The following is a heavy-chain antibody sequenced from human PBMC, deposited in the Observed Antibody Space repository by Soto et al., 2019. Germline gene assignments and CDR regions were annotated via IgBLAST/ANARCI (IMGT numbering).Heavy chain of an antibody. D-gene: IGHD2-2*01. Sequence: QVILQESGGSLVEPSETLSLICVVSNGTIASAVWWSWIRQPPGKGLEWIGEVSHDGKVNYNPSLRSRLNISADKSRNQLSLTPTSVTAADTAIYYCAGDREFSRGYFDPWGQGTLVTVSS. V-gene: IGHV4-4*02. CDR1: NGTIASAVW. CDR2: VSHDGKV. CDR3: AGDREFSRGYFDP. J-gene: IGHJ5*02.